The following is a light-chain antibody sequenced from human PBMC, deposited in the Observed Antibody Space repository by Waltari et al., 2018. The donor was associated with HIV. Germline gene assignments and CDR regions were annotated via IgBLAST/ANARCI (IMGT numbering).Light chain of an antibody. CDR2: AAS. V-gene: IGKV1-27*01. Sequence: IQMTQSPSSLSASVRARVTITCRASQGIGNSLAWYQQKPGKVPTLLIYAASTLQSGVPSRFSGSGSGTDFTLTISSLQPEDFATYYCQKYNSAPLTFGPGTKVDVK. CDR1: QGIGNS. CDR3: QKYNSAPLT. J-gene: IGKJ3*01.